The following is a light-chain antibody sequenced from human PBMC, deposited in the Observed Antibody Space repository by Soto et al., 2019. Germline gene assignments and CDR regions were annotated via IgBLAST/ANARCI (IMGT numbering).Light chain of an antibody. J-gene: IGKJ1*01. V-gene: IGKV1D-8*03. CDR3: LQHNAYPWT. Sequence: ILMTQSPSLLSASTGDRVTISCRMSQGISSYLAWYQQKPGKAPELLIYVASSLQSGVPSRFSGSGSGTEFTLTISSLQPEDFASYFCLQHNAYPWTFGQGTKVDI. CDR1: QGISSY. CDR2: VAS.